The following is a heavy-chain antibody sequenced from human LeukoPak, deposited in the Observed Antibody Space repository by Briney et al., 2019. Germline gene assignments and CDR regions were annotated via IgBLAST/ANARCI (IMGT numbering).Heavy chain of an antibody. CDR1: GYTFTSYD. V-gene: IGHV1-8*01. CDR3: ATASTVTTERGSVVRAFDI. Sequence: ASVKVSCKATGYTFTSYDINWVRQATGQGLEWMGWMNPNSGNTGYAQKFQGRVTMTRSTSINTAYMELSSLRSEDTAVYYCATASTVTTERGSVVRAFDIWGQGTMVTVSS. CDR2: MNPNSGNT. J-gene: IGHJ3*02. D-gene: IGHD4-17*01.